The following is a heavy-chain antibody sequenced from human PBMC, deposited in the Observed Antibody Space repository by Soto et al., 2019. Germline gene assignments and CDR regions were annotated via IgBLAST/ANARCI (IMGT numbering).Heavy chain of an antibody. Sequence: ASVKVSFKSSGYTFTSYGISWVRQAPGQGREWMGWISAYNGNTNYAQKLQGRVTMTTDTSTSTAYMELRSLRSDDTAVYYCARDPPKYYDFWSGGHDAFDIWGQGTMVTVSS. CDR3: ARDPPKYYDFWSGGHDAFDI. CDR2: ISAYNGNT. CDR1: GYTFTSYG. D-gene: IGHD3-3*01. J-gene: IGHJ3*02. V-gene: IGHV1-18*01.